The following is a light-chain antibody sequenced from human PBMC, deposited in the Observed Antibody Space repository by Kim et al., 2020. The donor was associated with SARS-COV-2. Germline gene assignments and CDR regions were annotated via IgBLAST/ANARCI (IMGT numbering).Light chain of an antibody. CDR3: QKYNNAPLT. J-gene: IGKJ3*01. CDR1: QDISNY. CDR2: AAS. Sequence: GDRVTITCRASQDISNYLAWYQQKPGKVPRLLIYAASTLQSGVPSRFSGSGSGADFTLTIISLQPEDVATYYCQKYNNAPLTFGPGTKV. V-gene: IGKV1-27*01.